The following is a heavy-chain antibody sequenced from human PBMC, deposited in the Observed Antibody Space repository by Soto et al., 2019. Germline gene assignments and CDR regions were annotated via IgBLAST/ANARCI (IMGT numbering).Heavy chain of an antibody. V-gene: IGHV4-59*01. J-gene: IGHJ6*02. Sequence: PSETLSLTCTVSGGSISSYYWSWIRQPPGKGLEWIGYISYSGSTNYNPSLKSRVTISVDTSKNQFSLKLSSVTAADTAVYYCARVVQLWFDMDVWGQGTTVTVSS. CDR3: ARVVQLWFDMDV. D-gene: IGHD5-18*01. CDR1: GGSISSYY. CDR2: ISYSGST.